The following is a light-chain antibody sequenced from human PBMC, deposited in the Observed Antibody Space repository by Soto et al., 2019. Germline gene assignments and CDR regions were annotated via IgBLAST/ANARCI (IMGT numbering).Light chain of an antibody. CDR2: WAS. Sequence: DIVMTQSPDSLAVSLGERVTINCKSSQSVLYSSNNRNYLAWYQQKPGQPPKLLIYWASTREPGVPDRFSGSGSGTDFTLTIRSLQAEDVEVYYCQQYYNTPLTFGGGTKVDIK. V-gene: IGKV4-1*01. J-gene: IGKJ4*01. CDR3: QQYYNTPLT. CDR1: QSVLYSSNNRNY.